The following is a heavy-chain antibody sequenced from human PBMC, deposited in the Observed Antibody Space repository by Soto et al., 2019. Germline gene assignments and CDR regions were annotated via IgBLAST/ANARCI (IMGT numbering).Heavy chain of an antibody. J-gene: IGHJ5*02. V-gene: IGHV4-59*01. Sequence: PSETLSLTCTVSGGSISSYYWSWIRQPPGKGLEWIGYIYYSGSTNYNPSLKSRVTISVDTSKNQFSLKLSSVTAADTAVYYCASLFKHRRETSGSYYWFDPWGQGTLVTVSS. D-gene: IGHD1-26*01. CDR1: GGSISSYY. CDR2: IYYSGST. CDR3: ASLFKHRRETSGSYYWFDP.